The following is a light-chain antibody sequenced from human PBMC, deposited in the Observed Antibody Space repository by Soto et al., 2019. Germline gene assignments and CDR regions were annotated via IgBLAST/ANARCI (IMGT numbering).Light chain of an antibody. CDR1: QDIRRL. CDR3: QQYGGSPIT. J-gene: IGKJ5*01. V-gene: IGKV3-20*01. CDR2: GAS. Sequence: IVLTQSPATLSLSPGERATLSCRASQDIRRLLAWYQQRPGQSPRLLISGASMRASGVPVRFIGSGSGTDFTLTITRLEPEDFAVYYCQQYGGSPITFGLGTRLEIK.